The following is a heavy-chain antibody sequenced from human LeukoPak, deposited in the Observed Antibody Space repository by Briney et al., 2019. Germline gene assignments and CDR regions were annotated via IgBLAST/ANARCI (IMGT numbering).Heavy chain of an antibody. CDR2: IKQDGSEK. J-gene: IGHJ1*01. V-gene: IGHV3-7*03. CDR1: GFTFSSYW. D-gene: IGHD2-8*01. CDR3: AKAGPLNDFQH. Sequence: PGGSLRLSCAASGFTFSSYWMSWVRQAPGKGLEWVANIKQDGSEKYYVDSVKGRFTISRDNAKNSLYLQMNSLRAEDTALYYCAKAGPLNDFQHWGQGTLVTVHS.